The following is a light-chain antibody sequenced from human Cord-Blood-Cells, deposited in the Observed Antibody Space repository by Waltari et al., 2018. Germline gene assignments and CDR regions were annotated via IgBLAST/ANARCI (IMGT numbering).Light chain of an antibody. CDR1: QSVLYSSNNKNY. Sequence: DIVMTQSPDSLAVSLGERATINCKSSQSVLYSSNNKNYLAGYQQKPGQPPKLLIYWASTRESAGPDRFSGSGFVTDFTLTISSLQAEDEAVYYCQQYYSTPPITFGQGTRLEIK. CDR2: WAS. J-gene: IGKJ5*01. CDR3: QQYYSTPPIT. V-gene: IGKV4-1*01.